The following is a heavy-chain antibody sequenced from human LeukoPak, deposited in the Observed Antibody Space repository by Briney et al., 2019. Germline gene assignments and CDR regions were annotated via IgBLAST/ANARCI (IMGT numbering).Heavy chain of an antibody. Sequence: ASVKVSCKASGYTFTNYGISWVRQAPGQGLEWMGWISAYNGNTNYAQKLQGRVTMTTDTSTSTAYMELRSLRSDDTAVYYWARDLYHYESSSWGQGTLVTVSS. CDR1: GYTFTNYG. CDR2: ISAYNGNT. D-gene: IGHD3-22*01. CDR3: ARDLYHYESSS. J-gene: IGHJ5*02. V-gene: IGHV1-18*01.